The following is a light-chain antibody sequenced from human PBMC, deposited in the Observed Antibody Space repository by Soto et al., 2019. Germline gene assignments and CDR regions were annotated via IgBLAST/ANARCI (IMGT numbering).Light chain of an antibody. CDR1: QSVSGW. V-gene: IGKV1-5*03. Sequence: DIQMTQSPSTLSASVGDRVAITCRPSQSVSGWLAWYQQKPGKVPKLLIYQASTLEDGVPSRFSGSGSGTEFTLTISSLQPDDSATYYCQHYNDYSYTFGPGTNLEIK. CDR2: QAS. CDR3: QHYNDYSYT. J-gene: IGKJ2*01.